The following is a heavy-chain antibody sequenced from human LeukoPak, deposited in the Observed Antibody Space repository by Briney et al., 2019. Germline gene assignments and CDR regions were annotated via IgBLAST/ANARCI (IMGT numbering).Heavy chain of an antibody. Sequence: PGGSLRLSCAASGFTFSSYAMHWVRQAPGKGLEWVAVISYDGSYKYYADSVKGRFTISRDNSKNTLYLQMNSLRAEDTAVYYCARDGSSGWYGDFDYWGQGTLVTVSS. D-gene: IGHD6-19*01. CDR1: GFTFSSYA. J-gene: IGHJ4*02. CDR2: ISYDGSYK. CDR3: ARDGSSGWYGDFDY. V-gene: IGHV3-30-3*01.